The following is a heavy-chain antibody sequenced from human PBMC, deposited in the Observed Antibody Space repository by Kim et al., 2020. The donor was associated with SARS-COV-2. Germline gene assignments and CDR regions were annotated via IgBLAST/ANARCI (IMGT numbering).Heavy chain of an antibody. CDR2: INAYSGNT. J-gene: IGHJ4*02. V-gene: IGHV1-18*01. Sequence: ASVKVSCKASGYTFTSYGISWVRQAPGQGLEWMGWINAYSGNTNYAQKLQGRVTMTTDTSTSTAYMDLRSLRFDDTAVYYCARDRVLLWFGAPFHYWGQGTLGT. CDR3: ARDRVLLWFGAPFHY. D-gene: IGHD3-10*01. CDR1: GYTFTSYG.